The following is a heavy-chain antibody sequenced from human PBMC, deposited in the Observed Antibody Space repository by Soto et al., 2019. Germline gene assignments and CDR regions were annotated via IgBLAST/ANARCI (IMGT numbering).Heavy chain of an antibody. V-gene: IGHV6-1*01. CDR2: TYYRSKWYN. J-gene: IGHJ4*02. CDR3: ARDRTRMATMDFDY. D-gene: IGHD5-12*01. CDR1: GDSVSSNSAA. Sequence: SQTLSLTCAMSGDSVSSNSAACNWIRQSPSRGLEWLGRTYYRSKWYNDYAVSVKSRITINPDTSKNQFSLQLNSVTPEDTAVYYCARDRTRMATMDFDYWGQGTLVPVSS.